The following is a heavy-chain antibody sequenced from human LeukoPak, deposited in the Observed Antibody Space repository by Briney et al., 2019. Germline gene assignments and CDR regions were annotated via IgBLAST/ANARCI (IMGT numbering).Heavy chain of an antibody. CDR2: IYSGGST. Sequence: GGSLGLSCAASGFTVSSNYMSWVRQAPGKGLEWVSVIYSGGSTYYADSVKGRFTISRDNSKNTLYLQMNSLRAEDTAVYYCARGMGTPFDYWGQGTLVTVSS. V-gene: IGHV3-66*01. CDR3: ARGMGTPFDY. CDR1: GFTVSSNY. J-gene: IGHJ4*02. D-gene: IGHD1-1*01.